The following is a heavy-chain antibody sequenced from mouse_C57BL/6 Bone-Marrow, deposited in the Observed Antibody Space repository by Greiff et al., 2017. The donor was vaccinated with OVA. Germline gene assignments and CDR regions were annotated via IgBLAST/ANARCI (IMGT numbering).Heavy chain of an antibody. V-gene: IGHV10-1*01. CDR2: IRSKSNNYAT. Sequence: EVQLVESGGGLVQPKGSLKLSCAASGFSFNTYAMNWVRQAPGKGLEWVARIRSKSNNYATYYAVSVKDRFTISRYDSESRLYLQMNNLETDDTAMYYCVRHVRYWGQGTLVTVSA. J-gene: IGHJ3*01. CDR1: GFSFNTYA. CDR3: VRHVRY.